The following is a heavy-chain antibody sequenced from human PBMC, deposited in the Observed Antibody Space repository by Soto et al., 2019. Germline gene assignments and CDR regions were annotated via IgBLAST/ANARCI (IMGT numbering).Heavy chain of an antibody. V-gene: IGHV3-66*02. Sequence: GGSLRLSCAASGFTVSSNYMSWVRQAPGKGLEWVSVIYSGGSTYDADSVKGRFTISRDNSKNTLYLQMNSLRAEDTAMYYCARDSGRLGINSWGQGTLVTVSS. CDR3: ARDSGRLGINS. J-gene: IGHJ4*02. CDR1: GFTVSSNY. D-gene: IGHD3-10*01. CDR2: IYSGGST.